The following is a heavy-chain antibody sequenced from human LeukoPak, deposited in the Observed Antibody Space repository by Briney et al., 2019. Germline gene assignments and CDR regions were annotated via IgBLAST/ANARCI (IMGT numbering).Heavy chain of an antibody. Sequence: SQTLSLTCTVSGGSISRGGYYWSWIRQHPGKGLEWIGYIYYSGSTYYNPSLKSRVTISVDTSKNQFSLKLSSVTAADTAVYYCARITGTTRAFDIWGQGTMVTVSS. V-gene: IGHV4-31*03. CDR2: IYYSGST. J-gene: IGHJ3*02. CDR1: GGSISRGGYY. CDR3: ARITGTTRAFDI. D-gene: IGHD1-20*01.